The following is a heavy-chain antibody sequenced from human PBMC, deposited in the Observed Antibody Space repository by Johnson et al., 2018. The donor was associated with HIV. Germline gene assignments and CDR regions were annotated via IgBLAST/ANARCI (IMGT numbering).Heavy chain of an antibody. D-gene: IGHD3-16*01. Sequence: VQLVESGGGVVQPGRSLRLSCAASGFTFSSYAMHWVRQAPGKGLEWVAVISYDGSNQYYADSVKGRFTISRDNSKNTLYLQMISLRAEDTAVYYCATWGSDYVGYAFDIWGQGTMVTVSS. J-gene: IGHJ3*02. CDR2: ISYDGSNQ. CDR1: GFTFSSYA. V-gene: IGHV3-30*04. CDR3: ATWGSDYVGYAFDI.